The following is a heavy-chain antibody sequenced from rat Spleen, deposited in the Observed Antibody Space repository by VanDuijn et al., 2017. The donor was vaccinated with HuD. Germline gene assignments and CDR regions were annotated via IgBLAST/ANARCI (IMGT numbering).Heavy chain of an antibody. CDR3: ARHPTRYVYYGSPFDY. CDR2: ISTGGGNT. D-gene: IGHD1-6*01. CDR1: GFTFSNYD. V-gene: IGHV5S23*01. J-gene: IGHJ2*01. Sequence: EVQLVESGGGLVQPGRSLKLSCAASGFTFSNYDMAWVRQAPTKGLEWVASISTGGGNTYYRDSVKGRFTISRDNAKSTLYLQMDSLRSEDTATYYCARHPTRYVYYGSPFDYWGQGVMVTVSS.